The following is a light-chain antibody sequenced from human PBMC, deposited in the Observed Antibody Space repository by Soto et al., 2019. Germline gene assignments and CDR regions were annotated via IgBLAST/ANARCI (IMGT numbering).Light chain of an antibody. J-gene: IGKJ2*01. CDR2: TSG. CDR3: EKTYRSPYN. Sequence: IQMTQSPSSLSASVGDRVTITCRASQRITTYLNLYQQKPGEAPKLLISTSGTLQRGVPSRFSGNGFGAGFTLTLTAPRTEEFANYFLEKTYRSPYNFGQGTKLEIK. CDR1: QRITTY. V-gene: IGKV1-39*01.